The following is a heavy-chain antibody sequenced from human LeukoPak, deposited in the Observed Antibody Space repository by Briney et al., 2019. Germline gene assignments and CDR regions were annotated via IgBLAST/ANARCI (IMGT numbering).Heavy chain of an antibody. Sequence: SDTLSLTCAVYGGSFSGYYWSWLRQPPGKGLEWIGEINHSGSTNYNPSLKSRVTISVDTSKNQFSLKRSSVTAADTAVYYCATEQYCSGGSCSMDTAMVWGQGTLVTVSS. CDR2: INHSGST. CDR1: GGSFSGYY. J-gene: IGHJ4*02. V-gene: IGHV4-34*01. CDR3: ATEQYCSGGSCSMDTAMV. D-gene: IGHD2-15*01.